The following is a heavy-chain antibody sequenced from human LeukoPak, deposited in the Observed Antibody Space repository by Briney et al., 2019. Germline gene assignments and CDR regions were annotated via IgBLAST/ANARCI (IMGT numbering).Heavy chain of an antibody. V-gene: IGHV4-59*01. D-gene: IGHD1-26*01. CDR3: AGYTGSYYWFDP. J-gene: IGHJ5*02. CDR1: GGSISSYY. CDR2: IYYSGYT. Sequence: SETLSLTYTVSGGSISSYYWSWIRQPPGKGLEWIGYIYYSGYTNYNPSLKSRVTISVDTSKNQFSLKLSSVTAADTAVYYCAGYTGSYYWFDPWGQGTLVTVSS.